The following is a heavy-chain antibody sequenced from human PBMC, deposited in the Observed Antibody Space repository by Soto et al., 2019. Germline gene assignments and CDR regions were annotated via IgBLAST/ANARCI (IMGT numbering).Heavy chain of an antibody. CDR1: GGTFSSYA. D-gene: IGHD3-3*01. Sequence: SVKVSCKASGGTFSSYAISWVRQAPGQGLEWMGGIIPIFGTANYAQKFQGRVTITADESTSTAYMELSSLRSEDTAVYYCARSLWSDTYNWFDPWGQGTLVTVSS. CDR2: IIPIFGTA. CDR3: ARSLWSDTYNWFDP. V-gene: IGHV1-69*13. J-gene: IGHJ5*02.